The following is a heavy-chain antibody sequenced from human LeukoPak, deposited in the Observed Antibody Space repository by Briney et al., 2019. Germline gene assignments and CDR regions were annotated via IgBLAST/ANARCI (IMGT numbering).Heavy chain of an antibody. V-gene: IGHV3-30*02. J-gene: IGHJ4*02. D-gene: IGHD2-2*01. CDR2: IRYDGSHK. Sequence: GGSLRLSCAASGFTFSSYGMHWVRQAPGKGLEWVAFIRYDGSHKYSADSVKGRFTISRDNSKNTLYLQMNSLSAEDTAVYHCAKAGLAMPPDYWGQGTLVTVSS. CDR3: AKAGLAMPPDY. CDR1: GFTFSSYG.